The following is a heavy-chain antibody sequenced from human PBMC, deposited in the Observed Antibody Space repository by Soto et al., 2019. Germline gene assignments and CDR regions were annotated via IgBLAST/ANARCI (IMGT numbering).Heavy chain of an antibody. Sequence: EVPLVESGGGLVKPGGSLRLSCAASGFTFSSYSMNWVRQAPGKGLEWVSSISSSSSYIYYADSVKGRFTISRDNAKNLLYSQMNSLRAEDTAVYYCARVGSSWEDYWGQGTLVTVSS. CDR2: ISSSSSYI. CDR3: ARVGSSWEDY. D-gene: IGHD6-13*01. V-gene: IGHV3-21*01. J-gene: IGHJ4*02. CDR1: GFTFSSYS.